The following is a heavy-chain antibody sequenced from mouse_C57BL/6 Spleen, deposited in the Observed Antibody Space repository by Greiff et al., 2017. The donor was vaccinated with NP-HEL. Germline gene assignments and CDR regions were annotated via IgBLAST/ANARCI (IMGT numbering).Heavy chain of an antibody. CDR2: FYPGSGSI. CDR3: ARHAQTAQALAY. V-gene: IGHV1-62-2*01. Sequence: VQVVESGAELVKPGASVKLSCKASGYTFTEYTIHWVKQRSGQGLEWIGWFYPGSGSIKYNEKFKDKATLTADKSSSTVYMELSRLTSEDSAVYFCARHAQTAQALAYWGQGTLVTVSA. CDR1: GYTFTEYT. D-gene: IGHD3-2*02. J-gene: IGHJ3*01.